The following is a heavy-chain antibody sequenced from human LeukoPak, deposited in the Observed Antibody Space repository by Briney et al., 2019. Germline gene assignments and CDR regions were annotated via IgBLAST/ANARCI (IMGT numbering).Heavy chain of an antibody. CDR3: AKVLAGLIDY. CDR1: GFTFSNSA. CDR2: ISNSGDRT. D-gene: IGHD3-22*01. Sequence: GGSLRLSCVASGFTFSNSAMSWVRQAPGKGLEWVSAISNSGDRTYYADSVKGRLTISRDNSKNTLYLQMNSLRAEDTAVYYCAKVLAGLIDYWGQGTLVTVSS. V-gene: IGHV3-23*01. J-gene: IGHJ4*02.